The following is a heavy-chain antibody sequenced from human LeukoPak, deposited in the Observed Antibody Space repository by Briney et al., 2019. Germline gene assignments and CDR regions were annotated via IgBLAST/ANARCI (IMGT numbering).Heavy chain of an antibody. Sequence: PSQTLSLTCAVSGGSISSGGYSWSWIRQPPGKGLEWIGYIYHSGSTYYNPSLNSRVTISVDRSKNQFSLKLSSVTAADTAVYYCARGSSGDAFDIWGQGTMVTVSS. CDR2: IYHSGST. J-gene: IGHJ3*02. CDR1: GGSISSGGYS. D-gene: IGHD3-22*01. CDR3: ARGSSGDAFDI. V-gene: IGHV4-30-2*01.